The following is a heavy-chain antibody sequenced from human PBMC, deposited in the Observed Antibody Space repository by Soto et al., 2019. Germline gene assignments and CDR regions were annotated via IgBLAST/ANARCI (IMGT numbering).Heavy chain of an antibody. CDR3: ATQQYCSGGSCYSGYYYMDV. V-gene: IGHV3-21*01. D-gene: IGHD2-15*01. CDR2: ISSSSSYI. J-gene: IGHJ6*03. Sequence: GGSLRLSCAASGFTFSSYWMHWVRQAPGKGLEWVSSISSSSSYIYYADSVKGRFTISRDNAKNSLYLQMNSLRAEDTAVYYCATQQYCSGGSCYSGYYYMDVWGKGTTVTVSS. CDR1: GFTFSSYW.